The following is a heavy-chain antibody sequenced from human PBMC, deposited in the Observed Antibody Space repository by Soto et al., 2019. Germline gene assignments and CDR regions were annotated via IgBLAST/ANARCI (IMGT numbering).Heavy chain of an antibody. V-gene: IGHV4-31*03. D-gene: IGHD5-12*01. J-gene: IGHJ4*02. CDR2: IYYSGST. CDR3: ARERVEMAIDY. CDR1: GGSISSGGYY. Sequence: PSETLSLTCTVSGGSISSGGYYWSWIRQHPGKGLEWIGYIYYSGSTYYNPSLKSRVTISVDTSKNQFSLKLSSVTAADTAVYYCARERVEMAIDYWGQGTLVTV.